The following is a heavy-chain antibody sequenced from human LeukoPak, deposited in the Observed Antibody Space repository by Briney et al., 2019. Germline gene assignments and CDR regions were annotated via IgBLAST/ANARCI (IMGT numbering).Heavy chain of an antibody. J-gene: IGHJ6*02. Sequence: XGGSLRLSCAASGFTFTSYGINWVRQAPGKGLEWVAVVTYDGSGKWYADAVKGRFTISRDNSKNTLYLQMNSLRTEDTAVYYCAKDHVIMVRGGYFSMDVWGQGTTVIVSS. CDR3: AKDHVIMVRGGYFSMDV. CDR1: GFTFTSYG. V-gene: IGHV3-30*18. CDR2: VTYDGSGK. D-gene: IGHD3-10*01.